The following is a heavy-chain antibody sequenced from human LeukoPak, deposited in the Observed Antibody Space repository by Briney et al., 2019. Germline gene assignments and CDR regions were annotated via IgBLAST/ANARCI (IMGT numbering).Heavy chain of an antibody. V-gene: IGHV3-21*04. CDR3: ARVWFGYFFQ. Sequence: GGSLRLSCAASGFTFSNYSMNWVRQAPGKGLEWVSSITSSSTYISYADSLKGRFTISRDNSNNTVYLQMNSVRVEDTAVYYCARVWFGYFFQWGQGALVTVSS. CDR2: ITSSSTYI. J-gene: IGHJ4*02. D-gene: IGHD3-10*01. CDR1: GFTFSNYS.